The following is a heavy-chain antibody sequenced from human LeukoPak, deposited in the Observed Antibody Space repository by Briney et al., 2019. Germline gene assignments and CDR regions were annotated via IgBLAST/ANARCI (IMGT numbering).Heavy chain of an antibody. CDR1: GFTFSNYW. CDR2: IKEDGSVI. CDR3: ATGRWYGEFAGSGFDD. V-gene: IGHV3-7*01. J-gene: IGHJ4*02. Sequence: GGTLRLSCFGSGFTFSNYWMTWLRQAPGEGLEWVANIKEDGSVIYYADSVRGRFTISRDNAKNSLYLQMNSLRVKDTAVYYCATGRWYGEFAGSGFDDWGQGILVTVSS. D-gene: IGHD3-10*01.